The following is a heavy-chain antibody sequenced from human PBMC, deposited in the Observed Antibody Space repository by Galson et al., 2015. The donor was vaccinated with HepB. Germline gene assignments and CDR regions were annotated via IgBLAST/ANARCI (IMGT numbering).Heavy chain of an antibody. CDR1: GYTFTSYY. V-gene: IGHV1-46*04. D-gene: IGHD1-1*01. CDR2: INPSGGST. Sequence: SVKVSCKASGYTFTSYYMHWVRQAPGQGLEWMGIINPSGGSTSYAQKLQGRVTMTRDTSTSTVYMELSSLRSEDTAVYYCARDLDGFYYYYGMDVWGQGTTVTVSS. J-gene: IGHJ6*02. CDR3: ARDLDGFYYYYGMDV.